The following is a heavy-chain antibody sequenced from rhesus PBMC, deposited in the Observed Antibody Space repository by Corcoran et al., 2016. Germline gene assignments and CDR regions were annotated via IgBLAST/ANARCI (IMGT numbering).Heavy chain of an antibody. CDR2: INGDTPGT. CDR3: ARDFGAAPTDY. J-gene: IGHJ4*01. CDR1: GGYISGYY. D-gene: IGHD6-43*01. Sequence: QVQLQESGPGLVRPSETLSLTCAVSGGYISGYYWSWIRQHPGKGLEWIGTINGDTPGTHYNPSRKSQVPISKDTARNQFSLNLSSVSAADAGLYYCARDFGAAPTDYWGQGVLVTVSS. V-gene: IGHV4-81*01.